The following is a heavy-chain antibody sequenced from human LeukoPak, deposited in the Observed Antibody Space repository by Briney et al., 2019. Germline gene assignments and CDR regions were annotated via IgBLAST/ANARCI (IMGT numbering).Heavy chain of an antibody. Sequence: PSETLSLTCAVYGGSFSGYYWSWIRQPPGKGLEWIGEINHSGSTNYNPALKSRVTISVDTSKNQFSLKLSSVTAADPAVYYCARLRFLEWLPHPFDYWGQGTLVTVSS. D-gene: IGHD3-3*01. CDR3: ARLRFLEWLPHPFDY. J-gene: IGHJ4*02. CDR1: GGSFSGYY. CDR2: INHSGST. V-gene: IGHV4-34*01.